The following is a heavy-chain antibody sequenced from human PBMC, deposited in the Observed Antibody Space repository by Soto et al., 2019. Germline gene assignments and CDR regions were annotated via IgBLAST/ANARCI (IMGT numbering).Heavy chain of an antibody. V-gene: IGHV1-69*13. CDR3: ARAASGYDF. J-gene: IGHJ1*01. D-gene: IGHD5-12*01. CDR1: GRTFSSFG. Sequence: SVKVSCKASGRTFSSFGISWVRQAPGQGLEWMGGIIPVFGRPNYAQRFRGRLTITADESTNTSYMELIDLTSEDTAVYYCARAASGYDFWGQGTQVTVSS. CDR2: IIPVFGRP.